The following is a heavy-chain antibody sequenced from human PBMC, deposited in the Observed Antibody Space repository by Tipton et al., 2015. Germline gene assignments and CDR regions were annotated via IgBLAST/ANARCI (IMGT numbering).Heavy chain of an antibody. Sequence: SLRLSCVASGFTFSNYWMTWVRQAPGKGLEWVANIKPDGSESYYLDSVKGRITFFRDNAKNSLHLQLNNLRAEDTAVYYCARSGGYGWDFWGQGTLVTVS. CDR3: ARSGGYGWDF. J-gene: IGHJ4*02. D-gene: IGHD5-12*01. V-gene: IGHV3-7*01. CDR2: IKPDGSES. CDR1: GFTFSNYW.